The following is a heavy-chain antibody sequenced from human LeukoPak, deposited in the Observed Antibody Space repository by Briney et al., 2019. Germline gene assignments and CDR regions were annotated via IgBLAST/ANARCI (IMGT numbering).Heavy chain of an antibody. CDR3: ARRDYYNSGLFDP. CDR1: AGSISTYY. J-gene: IGHJ5*02. CDR2: IYYSGST. V-gene: IGHV4-59*08. D-gene: IGHD3-10*01. Sequence: SETLSLTCTVSAGSISTYYWSWLRQPPGKGLEWIGNIYYSGSTNSNPSLKSRITISVDTSQNQFSLWLSSVTAADTAVYYCARRDYYNSGLFDPWGQGTLVTVSS.